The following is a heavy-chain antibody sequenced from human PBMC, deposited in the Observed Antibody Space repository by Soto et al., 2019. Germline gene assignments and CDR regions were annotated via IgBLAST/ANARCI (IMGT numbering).Heavy chain of an antibody. J-gene: IGHJ4*02. V-gene: IGHV3-48*02. D-gene: IGHD1-26*01. Sequence: PGGSLRLSCAASGFTFSSYSVNWVRQAPGKGLEWLSYINSDSSVTNYADSVKGRFTISRDNAKDSPYLEMNNLRDEDTAMYYCARDLSILGVLGYWGQGTLVTVSS. CDR1: GFTFSSYS. CDR3: ARDLSILGVLGY. CDR2: INSDSSVT.